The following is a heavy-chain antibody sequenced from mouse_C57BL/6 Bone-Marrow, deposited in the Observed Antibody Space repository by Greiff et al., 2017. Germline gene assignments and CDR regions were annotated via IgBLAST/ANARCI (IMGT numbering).Heavy chain of an antibody. J-gene: IGHJ3*01. CDR3: ARHNRDSNDQAWFAY. Sequence: EVMLVQSGGGLVKPGGSLKLSCAASGFTFSSYTMSWVRQTPEKRLEWVATISGGGGNTYYPDSVKGRFTISRDNAKNTLYLQMSSLRSEDTALYCCARHNRDSNDQAWFAYWGQGALVTVSA. V-gene: IGHV5-9*01. CDR1: GFTFSSYT. CDR2: ISGGGGNT. D-gene: IGHD2-12*01.